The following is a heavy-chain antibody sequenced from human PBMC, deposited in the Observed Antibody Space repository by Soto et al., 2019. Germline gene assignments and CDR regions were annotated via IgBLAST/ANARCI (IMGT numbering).Heavy chain of an antibody. CDR1: GDSISSADYF. Sequence: SETLSLTCSVSGDSISSADYFWTWIRQSPGKGLEWMGYIFHSGTTYYNPSLKGRLLISIENSKNQFSLRLTSVTAADSAVYYCARGVSIRDYYYYGMDVWGQGTTVTVSS. CDR3: ARGVSIRDYYYYGMDV. V-gene: IGHV4-30-4*01. CDR2: IFHSGTT. J-gene: IGHJ6*02. D-gene: IGHD6-6*01.